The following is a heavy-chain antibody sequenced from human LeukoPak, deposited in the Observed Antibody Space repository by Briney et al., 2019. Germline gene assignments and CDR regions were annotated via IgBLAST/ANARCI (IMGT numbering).Heavy chain of an antibody. CDR1: GGSFSGYY. D-gene: IGHD6-19*01. CDR2: INHSGST. CDR3: ARPNIAVAGTASAFDI. V-gene: IGHV4-34*01. J-gene: IGHJ3*02. Sequence: PSETLFLTCAVYGGSFSGYYWSWIRQPPGKGLEWIGEINHSGSTNYNPSLKSRVTISVDTSKNQFSLKLSSVTAADTAVYYCARPNIAVAGTASAFDIWGQGTMVTVSS.